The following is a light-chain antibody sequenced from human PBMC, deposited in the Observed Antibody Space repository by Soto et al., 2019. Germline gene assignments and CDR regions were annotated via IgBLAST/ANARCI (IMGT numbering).Light chain of an antibody. CDR1: QSISSW. Sequence: DIQMTQSPSTLSASVGDRVTITCRASQSISSWLAWYQQKPGKAPNLLIYKASSLESGVPSRFSGSGSGTEFTLTISSLQPDDFATYYCQQYNNYPSTFGPGTKVDIK. V-gene: IGKV1-5*03. CDR3: QQYNNYPST. J-gene: IGKJ3*01. CDR2: KAS.